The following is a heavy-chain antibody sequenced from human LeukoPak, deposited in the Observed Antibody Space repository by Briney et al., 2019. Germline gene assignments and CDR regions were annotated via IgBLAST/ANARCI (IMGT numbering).Heavy chain of an antibody. Sequence: GGSLRLSCAASGLTFSSYSMNWVRQAPGKGPEWIAYVTSSSRTIYYADSVKGRFTISRDNAKSSLYLQLDSLRAEDTAVYYCARDLIGGNAYDYWGQGALVTVSS. CDR3: ARDLIGGNAYDY. D-gene: IGHD2-15*01. CDR1: GLTFSSYS. CDR2: VTSSSRTI. J-gene: IGHJ4*02. V-gene: IGHV3-48*01.